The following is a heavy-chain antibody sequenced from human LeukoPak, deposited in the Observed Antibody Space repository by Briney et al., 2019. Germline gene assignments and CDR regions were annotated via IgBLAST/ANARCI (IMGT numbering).Heavy chain of an antibody. J-gene: IGHJ4*02. CDR3: ARENKGYDILTCPFDC. CDR2: VDYSGST. Sequence: TLSLTCAVSGGSFSSYSWSWIRQPPGKGLEWVGYVDYSGSTNYNPSLKSRVTISVDTSKKQIYLKLSSVSAADTAIYFCARENKGYDILTCPFDCWGQGNLVTVSS. D-gene: IGHD3-9*01. CDR1: GGSFSSYS. V-gene: IGHV4-59*01.